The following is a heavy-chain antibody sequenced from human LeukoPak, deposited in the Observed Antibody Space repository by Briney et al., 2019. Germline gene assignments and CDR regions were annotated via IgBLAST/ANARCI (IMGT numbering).Heavy chain of an antibody. J-gene: IGHJ5*02. CDR2: NYWNDDK. Sequence: SGPTLVNPTQPLTLTFTFSGFSLSTSGVGVGWIRQPPGKALEWLALNYWNDDKRYSPSLKRRITITEDTSKNQVVLTMTNMDPVDTATYYCAHSSRVITAIDWFDRWGQGILVTVSS. D-gene: IGHD1-20*01. CDR3: AHSSRVITAIDWFDR. V-gene: IGHV2-5*01. CDR1: GFSLSTSGVG.